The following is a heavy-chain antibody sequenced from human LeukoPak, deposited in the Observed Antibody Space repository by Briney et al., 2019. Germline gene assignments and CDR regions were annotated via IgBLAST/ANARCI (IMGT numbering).Heavy chain of an antibody. Sequence: GASVKVSCKASGGTFSGYAISWVRQAPGQGLEWMGGIIPIFGTANYAQKFQGRVTITADESTSTAYMELSSLRSEDTAVYYCARELAVSNYDILTGYQSPNWFDPWGQGTLVTVSS. V-gene: IGHV1-69*13. CDR1: GGTFSGYA. CDR2: IIPIFGTA. D-gene: IGHD3-9*01. CDR3: ARELAVSNYDILTGYQSPNWFDP. J-gene: IGHJ5*02.